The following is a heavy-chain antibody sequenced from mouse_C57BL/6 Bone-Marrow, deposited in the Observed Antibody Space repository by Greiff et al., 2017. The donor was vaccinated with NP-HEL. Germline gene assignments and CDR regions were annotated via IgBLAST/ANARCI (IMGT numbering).Heavy chain of an antibody. D-gene: IGHD1-1*01. CDR2: IYPGSGST. J-gene: IGHJ4*01. V-gene: IGHV1-55*01. CDR1: GYTFTSYW. Sequence: VQLQQPGAELVKPGASVKMSCKASGYTFTSYWITWVKQRPGQGLEWIGDIYPGSGSTNYNEKFKSKATLTVDTSSSTAYMQLSSLTSEDSAVYYCAREKTYGSSYEGAMDYWGQGTSVTVSS. CDR3: AREKTYGSSYEGAMDY.